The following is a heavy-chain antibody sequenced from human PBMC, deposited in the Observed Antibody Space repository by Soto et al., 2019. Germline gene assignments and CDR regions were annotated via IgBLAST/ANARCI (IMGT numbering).Heavy chain of an antibody. CDR2: INVGNGNP. V-gene: IGHV1-3*01. CDR3: AREDPRGSGWYHWFDP. J-gene: IGHJ5*02. CDR1: GYPFTRYA. Sequence: ASVKVSCKASGYPFTRYAMHWVRQAPGQSLEWMGWINVGNGNPKYSQRFQGRVTITRDTSASTAYMELSSLTSEDMAVYYCAREDPRGSGWYHWFDPWGQGTLVTVSS. D-gene: IGHD6-19*01.